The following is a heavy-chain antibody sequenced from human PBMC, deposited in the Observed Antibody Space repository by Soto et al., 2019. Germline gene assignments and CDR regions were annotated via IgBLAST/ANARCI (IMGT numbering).Heavy chain of an antibody. CDR3: ARKAARRFDYYYYGMDV. Sequence: PSETLSLTCTVSGGSISSSSYYWGWIRQPPGKGLEWIGSIYYSGSTYYNPSLKSRVTISVDTSKNQFSLKLSSVTAADTAVYYCARKAARRFDYYYYGMDVWGQGTTVT. D-gene: IGHD6-6*01. CDR1: GGSISSSSYY. J-gene: IGHJ6*02. CDR2: IYYSGST. V-gene: IGHV4-39*01.